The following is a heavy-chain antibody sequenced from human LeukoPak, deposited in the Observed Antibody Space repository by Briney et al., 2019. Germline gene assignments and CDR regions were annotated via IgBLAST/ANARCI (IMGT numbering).Heavy chain of an antibody. CDR3: AKVSRLSGTDIVVVPAAISYYYYMDV. J-gene: IGHJ6*03. V-gene: IGHV3-30*02. D-gene: IGHD2-2*01. CDR2: IRYDGSNK. CDR1: GFTFDDYA. Sequence: GRSLRLSCAASGFTFDDYAMHWVRQAPGKGLEWVAFIRYDGSNKYYADSVKGRFTISRDNSKNTLYLQMNSLRAEDTAVYYCAKVSRLSGTDIVVVPAAISYYYYMDVWGKGTTVTVSS.